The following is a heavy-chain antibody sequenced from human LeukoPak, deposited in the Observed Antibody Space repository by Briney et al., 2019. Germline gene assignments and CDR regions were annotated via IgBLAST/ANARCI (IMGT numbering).Heavy chain of an antibody. CDR1: GGSFSGYY. V-gene: IGHV4-59*10. CDR3: ARGGWNKFDY. Sequence: TSETLSLTCAVYGGSFSGYYWTWIRQPAGKGLEWVGRIYTSGTTYYNPSLKSRVTISVDRSKNQFSLKLSSVTAADTAVYYCARGGWNKFDYWGQGTLVTVSS. J-gene: IGHJ4*02. D-gene: IGHD2-15*01. CDR2: IYTSGTT.